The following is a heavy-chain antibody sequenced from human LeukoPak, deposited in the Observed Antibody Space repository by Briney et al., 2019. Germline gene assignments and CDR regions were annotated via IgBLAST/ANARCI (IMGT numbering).Heavy chain of an antibody. CDR3: ARGDGTAAAFDI. CDR1: GGSISSSSYY. Sequence: PSETLSLTCTVSGGSISSSSYYWGWIRQPPGKGLEWIGSIYYSGSTYYNPSLKSRVTISVDTSKNQFSLKLSSVTAADTAVYYCARGDGTAAAFDIWGQGTMVTVSS. V-gene: IGHV4-39*07. J-gene: IGHJ3*02. CDR2: IYYSGST. D-gene: IGHD5-24*01.